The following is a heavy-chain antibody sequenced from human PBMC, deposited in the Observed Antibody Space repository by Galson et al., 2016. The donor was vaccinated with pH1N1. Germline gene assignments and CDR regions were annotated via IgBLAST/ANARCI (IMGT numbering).Heavy chain of an antibody. CDR2: IYPDDSDT. J-gene: IGHJ5*01. CDR3: ARRTISARPGWFDS. V-gene: IGHV5-51*01. D-gene: IGHD6-6*01. Sequence: QSGAEVKKPGESLKISCKGSGYEFGRYWIVWVRQIPGKGLEYMGTIYPDDSDTRYHPAFQGQVIISGDRSINAVYLQWGSLKASDSGIYYCARRTISARPGWFDSWGQGTLVTVSS. CDR1: GYEFGRYW.